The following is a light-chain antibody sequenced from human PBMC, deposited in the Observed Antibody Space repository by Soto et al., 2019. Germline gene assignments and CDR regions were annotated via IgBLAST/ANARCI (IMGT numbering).Light chain of an antibody. CDR3: QSYDSSLSGWV. CDR1: SSNIGAGYD. Sequence: QSVLTQPPSVSGAPGQRVTISCTGSSSNIGAGYDVHWYQQLPGTAPKLLIYGNSNRPSGVPDRFSGSKSGTSASLAITGLQGEAEADYYCQSYDSSLSGWVFGGGTKLTVL. CDR2: GNS. V-gene: IGLV1-40*01. J-gene: IGLJ3*02.